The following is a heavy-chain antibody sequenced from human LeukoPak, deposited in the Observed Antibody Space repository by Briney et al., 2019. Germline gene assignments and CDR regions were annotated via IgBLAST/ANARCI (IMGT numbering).Heavy chain of an antibody. Sequence: SETLSLTCTVSGYSISSGHFWGWIRQPPGKDLEWIGSIYQSGTTYYNPSLKSRVTMSVDTSKTQYSLKLRSVTAADTAVYYCARGPFEGDGYNYYFDFWGQGTLVTVSS. D-gene: IGHD5-24*01. V-gene: IGHV4-38-2*02. CDR3: ARGPFEGDGYNYYFDF. J-gene: IGHJ4*02. CDR2: IYQSGTT. CDR1: GYSISSGHF.